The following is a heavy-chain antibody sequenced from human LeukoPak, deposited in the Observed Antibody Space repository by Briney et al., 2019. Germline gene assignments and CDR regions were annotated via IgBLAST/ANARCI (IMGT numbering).Heavy chain of an antibody. Sequence: SETLSLTCTVSGGSISSYYWSWIRQPPGKGLEWIGYIYYSGSTNYNPSLKSRVTISVDTSKNQFSLKLSPVTAADTAVHYCAKYTISMKHNWFDPWGQGTLVTVSS. CDR3: AKYTISMKHNWFDP. J-gene: IGHJ5*02. CDR1: GGSISSYY. D-gene: IGHD2/OR15-2a*01. V-gene: IGHV4-59*08. CDR2: IYYSGST.